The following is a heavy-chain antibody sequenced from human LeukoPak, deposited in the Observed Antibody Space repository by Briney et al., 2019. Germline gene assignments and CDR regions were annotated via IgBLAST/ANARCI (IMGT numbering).Heavy chain of an antibody. CDR3: ARDIQVGTFDV. Sequence: PGRSLRLSRAASGFTFRTYGFHWVRRAPGKGLEWVAVIWYDGSKEYYTDSVKGRFTISKDNSKNTVYLQMDSLRADDTALYYCARDIQVGTFDVWGQGTMVTVSS. D-gene: IGHD1-1*01. CDR2: IWYDGSKE. J-gene: IGHJ3*01. V-gene: IGHV3-33*08. CDR1: GFTFRTYG.